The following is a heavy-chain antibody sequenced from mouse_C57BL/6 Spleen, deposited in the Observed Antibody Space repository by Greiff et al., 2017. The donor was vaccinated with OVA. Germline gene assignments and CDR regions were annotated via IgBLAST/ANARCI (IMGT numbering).Heavy chain of an antibody. J-gene: IGHJ1*03. CDR2: ISSGGDYI. CDR1: GFTFSSYA. V-gene: IGHV5-9-1*02. D-gene: IGHD1-1*01. CDR3: TRLAHYYGSSYDGYFDV. Sequence: DVMLVESGEGLVKPGGSLKLSCAASGFTFSSYAMSWVRQTPEKRLEWVAYISSGGDYIYYADTVKGRFTISRDNARNTLYLQMSSLKSEDTAMYYCTRLAHYYGSSYDGYFDVWGTGTTVTVSS.